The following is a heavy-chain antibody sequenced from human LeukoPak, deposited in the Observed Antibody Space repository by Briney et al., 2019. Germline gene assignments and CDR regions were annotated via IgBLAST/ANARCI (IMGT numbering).Heavy chain of an antibody. CDR2: MSTSGNA. D-gene: IGHD6-25*01. CDR3: ARESGSMRWFDP. V-gene: IGHV4-4*07. Sequence: SETLSLTCTVSGGSISGYYWSWIRQPAGKGLEWIGRMSTSGNANYIPSLVSRVTMSVDTSKNQFSLNLSSVTAADTAVYYCARESGSMRWFDPWGQGTLVTVSS. CDR1: GGSISGYY. J-gene: IGHJ5*02.